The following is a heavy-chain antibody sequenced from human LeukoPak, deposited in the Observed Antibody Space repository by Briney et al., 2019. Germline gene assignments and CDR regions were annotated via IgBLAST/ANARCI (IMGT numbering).Heavy chain of an antibody. V-gene: IGHV3-15*01. CDR1: AFTFTNAW. Sequence: GSLRLSCAASAFTFTNAWMSWVRQAPGQGLEWVGRIKSKTDGGPTDYAAPVKGRFTISRDDSKNTVYLQMNSLKTEDTAIYYCTREDYWGQGILVTVSS. CDR2: IKSKTDGGPT. CDR3: TREDY. J-gene: IGHJ4*02.